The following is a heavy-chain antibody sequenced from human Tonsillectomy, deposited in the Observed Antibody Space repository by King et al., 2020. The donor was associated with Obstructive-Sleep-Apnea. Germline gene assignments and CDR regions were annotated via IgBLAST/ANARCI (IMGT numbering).Heavy chain of an antibody. CDR3: AKDPDDILTGYYSPRFDY. CDR1: GFTFSCYS. D-gene: IGHD3-9*01. V-gene: IGHV3-23*04. CDR2: ISGSGDRT. J-gene: IGHJ4*02. Sequence: VQLVESGGDLVQPGGSLRFCCAASGFTFSCYSMSWVRQDPGRGLKWVSCISGSGDRTYYAKSVRGRFTTSRDNSKNTPYLQMNSLRAEDTAVYYCAKDPDDILTGYYSPRFDYWGQGTLVTVSS.